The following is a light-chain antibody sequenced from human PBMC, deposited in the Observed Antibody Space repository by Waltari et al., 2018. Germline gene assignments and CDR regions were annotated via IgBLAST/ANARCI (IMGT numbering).Light chain of an antibody. CDR1: ATDIGGHNY. V-gene: IGLV2-14*03. CDR3: CSFTSSSTWV. Sequence: QSALTQPASVSGSPGQSITISCTGTATDIGGHNYVSWYQQHPGKAPKLVIFDVSSRPSGISYRFSASKFGNTASLTISGLQPDDEADYYCCSFTSSSTWVFGGGTKLTVL. J-gene: IGLJ3*02. CDR2: DVS.